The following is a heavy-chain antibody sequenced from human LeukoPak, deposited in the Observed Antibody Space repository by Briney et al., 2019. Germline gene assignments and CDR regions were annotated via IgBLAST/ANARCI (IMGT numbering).Heavy chain of an antibody. CDR3: ARGLLGRGGGSFNY. J-gene: IGHJ4*02. D-gene: IGHD3-10*01. Sequence: GGSLRLSCTASGSSFSDYSLNWVRQAPGKGLEWVSYIRSSSSTIRYADSVKGRFTISRDNAKNSLYLQMNSLRDEDTAVYYCARGLLGRGGGSFNYWGQGTLVTVSS. CDR1: GSSFSDYS. V-gene: IGHV3-48*02. CDR2: IRSSSSTI.